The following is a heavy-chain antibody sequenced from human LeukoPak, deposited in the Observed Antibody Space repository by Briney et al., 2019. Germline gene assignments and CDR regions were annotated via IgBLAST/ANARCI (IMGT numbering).Heavy chain of an antibody. CDR1: GGSFSGYY. V-gene: IGHV4-34*01. Sequence: SETLSLTCAVYGGSFSGYYWSWIRQPPGKGLEWIGEINHSGSTNYNPSLKSRVTISVDTSKNQFSLKLSSVTAADTAVYYWASGERTRARRFYYWGQGTLVTVSS. D-gene: IGHD1-7*01. CDR2: INHSGST. CDR3: ASGERTRARRFYY. J-gene: IGHJ4*02.